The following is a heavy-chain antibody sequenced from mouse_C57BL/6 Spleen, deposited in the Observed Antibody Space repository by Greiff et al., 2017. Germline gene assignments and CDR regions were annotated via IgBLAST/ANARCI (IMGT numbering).Heavy chain of an antibody. CDR3: ARRRGSSGYLYYFDY. J-gene: IGHJ2*01. V-gene: IGHV5-9*01. D-gene: IGHD3-2*02. CDR1: GFTFSSYT. CDR2: ISGGGGNT. Sequence: EVQLQESGGGLVKPGGSLKLSCAASGFTFSSYTMSWVRQTPEKRLEWVATISGGGGNTYYPDSVKGRFTISRDNAKNTLYLQRSSLRSEDTALYYCARRRGSSGYLYYFDYWGQGTTLTVSS.